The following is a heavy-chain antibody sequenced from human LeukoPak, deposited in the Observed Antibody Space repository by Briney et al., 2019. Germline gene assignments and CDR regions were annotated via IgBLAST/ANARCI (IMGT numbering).Heavy chain of an antibody. V-gene: IGHV3-30*03. D-gene: IGHD4-23*01. J-gene: IGHJ4*02. CDR1: GFTFSRYG. CDR2: ISYDGSNE. CDR3: AREAVVNDY. Sequence: GGSLRLSCAASGFTFSRYGMQWVRQAPGKGLEWVAIISYDGSNEYYADSVKGRFTISRDNSKNTLYLQMNSLRAEDTAVYYCAREAVVNDYWGQGTLVTVSS.